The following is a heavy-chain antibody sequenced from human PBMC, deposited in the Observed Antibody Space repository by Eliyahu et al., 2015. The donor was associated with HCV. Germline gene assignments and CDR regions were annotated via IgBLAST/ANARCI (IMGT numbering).Heavy chain of an antibody. CDR3: ARHGPGVAGTDNWFDP. D-gene: IGHD6-19*01. V-gene: IGHV4-59*08. CDR1: GGSISSYY. CDR2: LFTVGAP. J-gene: IGHJ5*02. Sequence: QVQLQESGPGLVKPSETLSLTCTVSGGSISSYYWSWIRQPPGKELEWIGVFLFTVGAPTTTSLKSRVTISVDTSKNQFSLKLNSVTAADTAVYYCARHGPGVAGTDNWFDPWGQGTLVTVSS.